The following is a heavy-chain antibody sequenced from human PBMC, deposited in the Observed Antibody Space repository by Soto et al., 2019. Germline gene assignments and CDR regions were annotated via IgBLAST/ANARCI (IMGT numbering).Heavy chain of an antibody. Sequence: ASVKVSFKASGYTFTSYYMHWVRQAPGQGLEWMGIINPSGGSTSYAQKFQGRVTMTRDTSTSTVYMELSSLRSEDTAVYYCARAQQLVTPDDYWGQGTLVTVSS. CDR2: INPSGGST. J-gene: IGHJ4*02. CDR1: GYTFTSYY. CDR3: ARAQQLVTPDDY. V-gene: IGHV1-46*01. D-gene: IGHD6-13*01.